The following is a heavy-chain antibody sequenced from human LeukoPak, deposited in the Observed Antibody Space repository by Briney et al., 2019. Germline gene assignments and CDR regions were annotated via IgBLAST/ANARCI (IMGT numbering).Heavy chain of an antibody. Sequence: SETLSLTCTVSGASITSGSHYWSWIRQPAGKGLEWIGRIYTSGSTDYSPSLRSRVTISLETSNNEVSLKLSSVTAADTAVYYCAREKWELMPPLVDYWGKGTLVTVSS. D-gene: IGHD1-26*01. CDR2: IYTSGST. CDR3: AREKWELMPPLVDY. V-gene: IGHV4-61*02. CDR1: GASITSGSHY. J-gene: IGHJ4*02.